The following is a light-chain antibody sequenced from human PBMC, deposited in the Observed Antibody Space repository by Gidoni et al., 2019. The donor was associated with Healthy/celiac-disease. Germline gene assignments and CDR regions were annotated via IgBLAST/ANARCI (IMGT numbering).Light chain of an antibody. J-gene: IGKJ2*01. Sequence: DIQLTQPPSFLSASVGDRVTITCRASQGISSYLAWYQQKPGKAPKLLIYAASTLQSGVPSRFSGSGSGTEFTLTISSLQPEDFATYYCQQSNAFXXXTKLEIK. CDR1: QGISSY. CDR3: QQSNA. CDR2: AAS. V-gene: IGKV1-9*01.